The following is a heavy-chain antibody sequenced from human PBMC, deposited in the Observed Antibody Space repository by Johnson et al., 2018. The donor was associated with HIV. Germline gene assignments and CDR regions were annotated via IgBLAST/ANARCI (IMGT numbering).Heavy chain of an antibody. CDR1: GFTFNNAW. CDR2: IKSKTDGATT. V-gene: IGHV3-15*02. Sequence: MLLVESGGALVKPGGSLRLSCAASGFTFNNAWMGWVRQAPGKGLEWVGRIKSKTDGATTDYAAPLKGRFTISRDDSKNTLYLQMNSLKTEDTAVYYCARPQGTGDAFDIWGQGTMVTVSS. J-gene: IGHJ3*02. CDR3: ARPQGTGDAFDI. D-gene: IGHD1-1*01.